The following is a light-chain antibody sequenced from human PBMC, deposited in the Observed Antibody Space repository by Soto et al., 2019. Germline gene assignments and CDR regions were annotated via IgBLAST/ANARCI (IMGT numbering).Light chain of an antibody. J-gene: IGLJ1*01. CDR2: GNS. CDR3: QSYDSSLSGFYV. V-gene: IGLV1-40*01. Sequence: QSVLTQPPSGSGAPGQRVTISCTGSSCKIGANSDVHWYQQLTGAAPKLLIYGNSNRPSGVSDRFSGSKSGTSASLAITGLKAEDEADYYCQSYDSSLSGFYVFGTGTKV. CDR1: SCKIGANSD.